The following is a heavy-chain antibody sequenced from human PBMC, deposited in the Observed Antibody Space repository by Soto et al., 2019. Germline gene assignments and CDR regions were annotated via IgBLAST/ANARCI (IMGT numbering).Heavy chain of an antibody. CDR3: ARGPGGWYVRYFDY. J-gene: IGHJ4*02. Sequence: SETLSLTCAVYGGSFSGYYWSWIRQPPGKGLEWIGEINHSGSTNYNPSLKSRVTISVDTSKNQFSLKLSSVTAADTAVYYCARGPGGWYVRYFDYWGQGTLVTVSS. V-gene: IGHV4-34*01. CDR1: GGSFSGYY. D-gene: IGHD6-19*01. CDR2: INHSGST.